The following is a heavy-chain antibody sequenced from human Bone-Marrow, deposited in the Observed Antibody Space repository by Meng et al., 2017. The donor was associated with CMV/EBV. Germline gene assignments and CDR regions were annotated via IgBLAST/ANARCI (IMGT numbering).Heavy chain of an antibody. J-gene: IGHJ4*02. Sequence: GGSLRLSCAASGFTFSSYAMHWVRQAPGKGLEWVAVISYDGSNKYYADSVKGRFTISRDNSKNTLYLQMNSLRAEDTAVYYCASDQHPNMITFGGVIVNTGYFDYWGQGTLVTVSS. D-gene: IGHD3-16*02. CDR3: ASDQHPNMITFGGVIVNTGYFDY. CDR1: GFTFSSYA. CDR2: ISYDGSNK. V-gene: IGHV3-30-3*01.